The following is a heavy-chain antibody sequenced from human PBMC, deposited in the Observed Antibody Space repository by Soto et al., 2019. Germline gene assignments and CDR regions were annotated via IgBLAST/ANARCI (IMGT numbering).Heavy chain of an antibody. CDR3: ATRGYCSGGSCSDYYYYGMDV. CDR2: IDPSDSYT. Sequence: GESLKISCKGSGYSFTSYWISWVRQMPGKGLEWMGRIDPSDSYTNYSPSFQGHVTISADKSISTAYLQWSSLKAWDTAMYYCATRGYCSGGSCSDYYYYGMDVWGQGTTVTVSS. CDR1: GYSFTSYW. J-gene: IGHJ6*02. D-gene: IGHD2-15*01. V-gene: IGHV5-10-1*01.